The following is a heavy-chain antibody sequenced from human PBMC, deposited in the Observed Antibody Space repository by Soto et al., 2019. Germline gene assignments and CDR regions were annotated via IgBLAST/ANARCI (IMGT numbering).Heavy chain of an antibody. CDR1: GYSFTSYW. V-gene: IGHV5-10-1*01. Sequence: PGESLKISFKGSGYSFTSYWISWVRQMPGKGLEWMGRIDPSDSYTNYSPSFQGHVTISADKSISTAYLQWSSLKASDTAMYYCARHGKYGYREDTAMVNWGQGTLVTVSS. J-gene: IGHJ4*02. CDR2: IDPSDSYT. D-gene: IGHD5-18*01. CDR3: ARHGKYGYREDTAMVN.